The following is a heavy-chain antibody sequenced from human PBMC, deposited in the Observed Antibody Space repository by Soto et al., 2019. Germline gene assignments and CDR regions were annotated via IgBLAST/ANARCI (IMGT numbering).Heavy chain of an antibody. D-gene: IGHD2-2*01. V-gene: IGHV4-4*07. CDR1: GGSISSYY. CDR3: ARACSSNSCYDGFDY. J-gene: IGHJ4*02. Sequence: PSETLSLTCTVAGGSISSYYCSFIRHPSVKGLEWIVRIYTSGSTNYNPSLKSRVTMSVDTSKNQFSLKLSSVTAADTAVYYCARACSSNSCYDGFDYWGQGTLGTAPQ. CDR2: IYTSGST.